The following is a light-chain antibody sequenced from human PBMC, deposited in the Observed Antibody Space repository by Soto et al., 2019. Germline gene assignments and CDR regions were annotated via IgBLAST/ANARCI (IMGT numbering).Light chain of an antibody. J-gene: IGKJ1*01. CDR1: QRISSW. CDR2: KAS. Sequence: DIQMTQSPSTLSASVGDRVTITCRASQRISSWVAWYQQKPGKGPKLLIYKASHLESGVPSRFSGSGSGTEFTFTISSLQLGDFVTYYCQHYNTYPWTFGHGTKVDIK. V-gene: IGKV1-5*03. CDR3: QHYNTYPWT.